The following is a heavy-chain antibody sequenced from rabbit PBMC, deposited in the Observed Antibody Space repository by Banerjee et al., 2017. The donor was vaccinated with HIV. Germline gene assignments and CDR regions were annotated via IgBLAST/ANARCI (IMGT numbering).Heavy chain of an antibody. CDR2: IDPFFGIT. CDR1: GFSFSSSYY. CDR3: ARGLVAGVLDL. Sequence: QQQLVESGGGLVKPGASLTLTCKASGFSFSSSYYMSWVRQAPGKGLEWIGYIDPFFGITYSGNWVNGRFTTPGRNAQNTLYLQLNSLTAADTATYFCARGLVAGVLDLWGPGTLVTVS. D-gene: IGHD3-3*01. V-gene: IGHV1S43*01. J-gene: IGHJ6*01.